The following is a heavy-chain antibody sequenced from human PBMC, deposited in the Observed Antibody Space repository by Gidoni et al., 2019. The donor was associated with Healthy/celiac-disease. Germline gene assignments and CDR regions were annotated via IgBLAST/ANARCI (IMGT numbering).Heavy chain of an antibody. Sequence: EVQLVETGGGLIQPGGSLRLSCAASGFTVSSNYMSWVRQAPGKGLEWVSVIYSGGSTYYADSVKGRFTISRDNSKNTLYLQMNSLRAEDTAVYYCALSFYYYDSSGDYYFDYWGQGTLVTVSS. CDR1: GFTVSSNY. J-gene: IGHJ4*02. D-gene: IGHD3-22*01. V-gene: IGHV3-53*02. CDR2: IYSGGST. CDR3: ALSFYYYDSSGDYYFDY.